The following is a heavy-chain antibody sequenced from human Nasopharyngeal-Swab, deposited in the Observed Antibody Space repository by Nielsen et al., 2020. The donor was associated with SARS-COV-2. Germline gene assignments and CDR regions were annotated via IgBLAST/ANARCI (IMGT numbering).Heavy chain of an antibody. CDR3: ARERTDCSGGSCYSYGMDV. J-gene: IGHJ6*02. CDR2: IGTAGDT. V-gene: IGHV3-13*01. CDR1: GFTLSDYW. D-gene: IGHD2-15*01. Sequence: GESLKISCAASGFTLSDYWTHWFRQATGKGLEWVSAIGTAGDTYYPGSVKGRFTISRENAKNSLYLQMNSLRAGDTAVYYCARERTDCSGGSCYSYGMDVWGQGTTVTVSS.